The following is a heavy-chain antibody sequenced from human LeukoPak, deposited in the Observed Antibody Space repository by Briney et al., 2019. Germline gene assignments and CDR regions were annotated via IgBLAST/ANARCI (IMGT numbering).Heavy chain of an antibody. V-gene: IGHV1-2*02. D-gene: IGHD6-19*01. CDR3: ARGSGRDY. Sequence: ASVKVSCKASGYTFTSYDINWVRQATGQGLEWMGWVNPNSGGTNYAQKFQGRVTMTRDTSISTAYMELSRLRSDDTAVYYCARGSGRDYWGQGTLVTVSS. CDR1: GYTFTSYD. J-gene: IGHJ4*02. CDR2: VNPNSGGT.